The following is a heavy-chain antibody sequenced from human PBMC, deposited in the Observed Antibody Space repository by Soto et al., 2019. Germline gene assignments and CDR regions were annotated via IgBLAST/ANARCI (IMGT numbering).Heavy chain of an antibody. V-gene: IGHV4-4*02. CDR1: SGSISSSNW. D-gene: IGHD2-15*01. CDR3: ARVQSLSGYCSGGSCYSRGYYHYYYMDV. CDR2: IYHSGST. J-gene: IGHJ6*03. Sequence: PSETLSLTCAVSSGSISSSNWWSWVRQPPGKGLEWIGEIYHSGSTNYNPSLKSRVTISVDKSKNQFSLKLSSVTAADTAVYYYARVQSLSGYCSGGSCYSRGYYHYYYMDVWGKGTTVTVAS.